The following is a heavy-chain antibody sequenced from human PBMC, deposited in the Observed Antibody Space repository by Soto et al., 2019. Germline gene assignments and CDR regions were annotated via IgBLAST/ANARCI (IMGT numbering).Heavy chain of an antibody. D-gene: IGHD3-22*01. Sequence: GPGTPSETLSLTCTVSGGSISSGGYYWSWIRQHPGKGLEWIGYIYYSGSTYYNPSLKSRVTISVDTSKNQFSLKLSSVTAADTAVYYCARGVDYYDSSGYNWFDPWGQGTLVTVSS. CDR3: ARGVDYYDSSGYNWFDP. CDR2: IYYSGST. CDR1: GGSISSGGYY. J-gene: IGHJ5*02. V-gene: IGHV4-31*03.